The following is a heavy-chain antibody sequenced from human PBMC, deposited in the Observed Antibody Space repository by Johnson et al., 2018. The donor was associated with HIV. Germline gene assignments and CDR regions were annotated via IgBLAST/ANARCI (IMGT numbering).Heavy chain of an antibody. J-gene: IGHJ3*02. D-gene: IGHD1-26*01. CDR3: SRAGVGAGAFDI. CDR1: GFTFSSYA. V-gene: IGHV3-23*04. CDR2: ISGSGGST. Sequence: VQLVESGGGLVQPGGSLRLSCAASGFTFSSYAMSWVRQAPGKGLEWVSAISGSGGSTYYADSVKGRFPISRENAKNSLYLQMNSLRAGDTAVYYCSRAGVGAGAFDIWGQGTMVTVSS.